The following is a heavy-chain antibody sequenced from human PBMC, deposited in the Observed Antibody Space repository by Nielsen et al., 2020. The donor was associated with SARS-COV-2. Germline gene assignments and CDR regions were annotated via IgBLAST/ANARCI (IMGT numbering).Heavy chain of an antibody. V-gene: IGHV3-23*01. Sequence: GESLKISCAASGFTFNIYAMAWVRRTPGRGLQWVSGISASGGSTYYTDSVKGRFAVSRDNSRNTLYLQMHSLRVEDTALYYCAKDDVVRGDAFDIWGQRTMVTVSS. CDR3: AKDDVVRGDAFDI. CDR2: ISASGGST. D-gene: IGHD3-10*01. J-gene: IGHJ3*02. CDR1: GFTFNIYA.